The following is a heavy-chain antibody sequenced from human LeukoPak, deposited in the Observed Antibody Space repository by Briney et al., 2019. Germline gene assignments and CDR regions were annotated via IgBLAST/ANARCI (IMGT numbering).Heavy chain of an antibody. D-gene: IGHD3-22*01. CDR1: GFTFSSYW. Sequence: GGSLRLSCAASGFTFSSYWMSWVRQAPGKGLEWVANIKQDGSEKYYVDSVKGRFTISRDNAKNSLYLQMNSLRAEDTAVYYCARRLAYYYDRSGYFDYWGHRSLVTVSS. CDR3: ARRLAYYYDRSGYFDY. CDR2: IKQDGSEK. V-gene: IGHV3-7*01. J-gene: IGHJ4*01.